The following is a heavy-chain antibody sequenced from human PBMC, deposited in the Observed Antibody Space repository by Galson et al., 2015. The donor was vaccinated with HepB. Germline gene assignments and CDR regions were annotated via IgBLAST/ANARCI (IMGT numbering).Heavy chain of an antibody. CDR3: ATHYYDSSGSSYRSFDY. CDR1: GFTFSNYW. CDR2: IKKDGSEK. D-gene: IGHD3-22*01. V-gene: IGHV3-7*01. J-gene: IGHJ4*02. Sequence: SLRLSCAASGFTFSNYWMSWVRQAPGKGLEWVANIKKDGSEKNYVDSVKGRFTISRDNAKKSLYLQMNSLRAEDTAVYYCATHYYDSSGSSYRSFDYWGQGTLVTVSS.